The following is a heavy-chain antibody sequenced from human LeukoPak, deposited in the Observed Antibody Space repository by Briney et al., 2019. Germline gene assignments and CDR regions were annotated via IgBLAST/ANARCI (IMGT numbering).Heavy chain of an antibody. D-gene: IGHD5-24*01. Sequence: PSETLSLTCTVSGGSISGYYWSWIRQPPVKGLEWIGYISYSGSTNYNPSLKSRVTISVDTSKNQFSLKLSSVTAADTAVYYCARQGDDYFKDWLDPWGQGTLVTVSS. CDR3: ARQGDDYFKDWLDP. J-gene: IGHJ5*02. CDR2: ISYSGST. V-gene: IGHV4-59*08. CDR1: GGSISGYY.